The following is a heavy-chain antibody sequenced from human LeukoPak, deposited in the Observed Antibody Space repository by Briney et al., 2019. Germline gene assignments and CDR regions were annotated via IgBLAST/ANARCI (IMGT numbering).Heavy chain of an antibody. CDR1: GGSFSGYY. Sequence: PSEALSLTCAVYGGSFSGYYWSWIRQPPGKGLEWIGEINLSGSTNYNPSLKSRVTISVDTSKNQFSLKLSSVTAADTAVYYCARGLRYFDWLPPRAEYFQHWGQGTLVTVSS. D-gene: IGHD3-9*01. V-gene: IGHV4-34*01. CDR3: ARGLRYFDWLPPRAEYFQH. CDR2: INLSGST. J-gene: IGHJ1*01.